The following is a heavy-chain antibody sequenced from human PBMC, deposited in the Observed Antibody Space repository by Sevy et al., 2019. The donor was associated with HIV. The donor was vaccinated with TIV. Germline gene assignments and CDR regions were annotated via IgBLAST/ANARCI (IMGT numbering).Heavy chain of an antibody. J-gene: IGHJ4*02. D-gene: IGHD2-21*02. CDR2: ISYDGSKK. Sequence: GGSLRLSCAASGFTFTLYAIHWVRQAPGKGLEWVSLISYDGSKKYYSDSVKGRFAISRDESKTTLFLQMNSLRSEDTAIYYCARVGVSYCTDDCYHRFDYWGRGTLVTVSS. CDR1: GFTFTLYA. V-gene: IGHV3-30*09. CDR3: ARVGVSYCTDDCYHRFDY.